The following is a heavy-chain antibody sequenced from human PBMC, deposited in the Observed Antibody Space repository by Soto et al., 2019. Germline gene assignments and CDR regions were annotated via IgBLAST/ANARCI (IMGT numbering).Heavy chain of an antibody. CDR3: ARVRSGIAAWRRNHYYYGMDV. J-gene: IGHJ6*02. D-gene: IGHD6-13*01. V-gene: IGHV3-33*01. CDR1: GFTFSSYG. CDR2: IWYDGSNK. Sequence: GGSLRLSCAASGFTFSSYGMHWVRQAPGKGLEWVAVIWYDGSNKYYADSVKGRFTISRDNSKNTLYLQMNSLRAEDTAVYYCARVRSGIAAWRRNHYYYGMDVWGQGTTVTVSS.